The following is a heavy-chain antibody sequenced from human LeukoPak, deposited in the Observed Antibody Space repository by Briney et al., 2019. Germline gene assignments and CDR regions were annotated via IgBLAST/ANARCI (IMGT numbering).Heavy chain of an antibody. D-gene: IGHD3-22*01. CDR2: IKQDGSEK. CDR3: ARDSGPRVKYYYDSSGYYAFDY. Sequence: GGSLRLSCAASGFTFSSYGMHWVRQAPGKGLEWVANIKQDGSEKYYVDSVKGRFTISRDNAKNSLYLQMNSLRAEDTAVYYCARDSGPRVKYYYDSSGYYAFDYWGQGTLVTVSS. CDR1: GFTFSSYG. V-gene: IGHV3-7*01. J-gene: IGHJ4*02.